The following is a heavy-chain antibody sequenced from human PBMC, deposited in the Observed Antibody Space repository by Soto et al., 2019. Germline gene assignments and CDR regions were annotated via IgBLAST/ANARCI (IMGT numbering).Heavy chain of an antibody. CDR2: IYWNDDK. D-gene: IGHD2-15*01. Sequence: ITLKESGPTLVKPTQTLTLTCTFSGFSLSTSGVGVGWIRQPPGKALEWLALIYWNDDKRYSPSLKSRLTITKDTSKNQVVLTMTNMDPVDTATYYCARVGVAATSSWFDPWGQGTLVTVSS. J-gene: IGHJ5*02. CDR1: GFSLSTSGVG. CDR3: ARVGVAATSSWFDP. V-gene: IGHV2-5*01.